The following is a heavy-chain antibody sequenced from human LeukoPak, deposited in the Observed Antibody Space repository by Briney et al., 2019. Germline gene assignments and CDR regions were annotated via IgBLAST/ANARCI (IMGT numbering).Heavy chain of an antibody. J-gene: IGHJ4*02. Sequence: GGSLRLSCAASGFTFSTYSVNWVRQAPGKGLEWVSYISSSSSTIYYADSVQGRFTIYRDNAKKSLYLQMNSLRAEDTAVYYCARRITASGKHYFDHWGQGTLVTVSS. CDR2: ISSSSSTI. D-gene: IGHD6-25*01. CDR3: ARRITASGKHYFDH. V-gene: IGHV3-48*01. CDR1: GFTFSTYS.